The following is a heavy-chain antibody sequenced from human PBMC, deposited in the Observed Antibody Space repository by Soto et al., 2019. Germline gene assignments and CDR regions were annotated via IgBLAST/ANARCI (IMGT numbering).Heavy chain of an antibody. V-gene: IGHV1-69*13. CDR2: IIPDFGTV. CDR3: ARERGGYKRGDFEF. D-gene: IGHD1-26*01. Sequence: SVKVSCKASGGTFNSYAISWVRQAPGQGLEWMGGIIPDFGTVNSAQKFRGRVSISADASTTTVYMRLRGLTLEDTAVYYCARERGGYKRGDFEFWGQGTQVTVPQ. CDR1: GGTFNSYA. J-gene: IGHJ4*02.